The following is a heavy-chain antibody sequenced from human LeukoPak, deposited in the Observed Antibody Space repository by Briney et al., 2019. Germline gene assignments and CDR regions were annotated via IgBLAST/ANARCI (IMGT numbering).Heavy chain of an antibody. V-gene: IGHV3-20*04. J-gene: IGHJ4*02. CDR2: INWNGGST. CDR3: ARDAEVEMATMCFDY. Sequence: GGSLRLSCAADPLSLLNYWIQWVRQAPGKGLEWVSGINWNGGSTGYADSVKGRFTISRDNAKNSLYLQMNSLRAEDTALYYCARDAEVEMATMCFDYWGQGTLVTVSS. D-gene: IGHD5-24*01. CDR1: PLSLLNYW.